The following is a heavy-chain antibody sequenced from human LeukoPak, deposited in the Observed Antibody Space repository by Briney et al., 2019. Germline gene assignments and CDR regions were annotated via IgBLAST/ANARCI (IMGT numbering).Heavy chain of an antibody. D-gene: IGHD3-10*01. J-gene: IGHJ4*02. V-gene: IGHV3-30-3*01. CDR1: GFTFSSYA. CDR2: ISYDGSNK. Sequence: GRSLRLSCAASGFTFSSYAMHWVRQAPGKGLEWVAVISYDGSNKYYADSVKGRFTISRDNSKNTLYLQMNSLRAEDTTVYYCARETYYYGSGSYIDYWGRGTLVTVSS. CDR3: ARETYYYGSGSYIDY.